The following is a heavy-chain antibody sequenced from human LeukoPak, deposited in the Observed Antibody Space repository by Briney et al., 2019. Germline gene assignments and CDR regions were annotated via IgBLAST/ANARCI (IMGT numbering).Heavy chain of an antibody. Sequence: GGSLRLSCAASGFTFDDYAMHWVRQAPGKGLEWVSGISWNCGSIGYADSVKGRFTISRDNAKNSLYLQMNSLRAEDTALYYCAKDGTGYYDSSGYSGYYFDYWGQGTLVTVSS. CDR2: ISWNCGSI. CDR1: GFTFDDYA. CDR3: AKDGTGYYDSSGYSGYYFDY. V-gene: IGHV3-9*01. J-gene: IGHJ4*02. D-gene: IGHD3-22*01.